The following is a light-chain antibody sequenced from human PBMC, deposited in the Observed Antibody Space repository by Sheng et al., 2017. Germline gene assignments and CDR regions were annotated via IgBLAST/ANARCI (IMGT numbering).Light chain of an antibody. Sequence: EIVLTQSPATLSLSPGERATLSCRASQTVRSSLAWYQQKPGQAPRLLIYGASNRATGIAARFSGSGSGTDFTLTISSLEPEDFAVYYCQQRINWPLTFGGGTKVEIK. CDR3: QQRINWPLT. CDR1: QTVRSS. J-gene: IGKJ4*01. V-gene: IGKV3-11*01. CDR2: GAS.